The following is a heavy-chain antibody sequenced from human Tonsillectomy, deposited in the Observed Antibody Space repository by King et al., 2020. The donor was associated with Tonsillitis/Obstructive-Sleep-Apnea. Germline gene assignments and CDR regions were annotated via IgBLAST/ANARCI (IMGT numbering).Heavy chain of an antibody. CDR2: IFSNDEK. CDR1: GFSLSNARMG. CDR3: ARFYYYDSSGYYRNWFDP. D-gene: IGHD3-22*01. J-gene: IGHJ5*02. Sequence: VILKESGPVLVKPTETLTLTCTVSGFSLSNARMGVSWIRQPPGKALEWLAHIFSNDEKSYSTSLKSRLTISKDTSKSQVVLTMTNMDPVDTATYYCARFYYYDSSGYYRNWFDPWGQGTLVTVSS. V-gene: IGHV2-26*01.